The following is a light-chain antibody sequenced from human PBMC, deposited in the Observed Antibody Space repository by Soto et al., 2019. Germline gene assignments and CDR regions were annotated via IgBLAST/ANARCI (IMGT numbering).Light chain of an antibody. CDR1: NGHSSYA. Sequence: QSVLTQSPSASASLGASVKLTCTLSNGHSSYAIAWHQQQPEKGPRYLMKLNSDGSHSKGDGIPDRFSGSSSGAERYLTISSLQSEDEADSYCQTWGTGIVVFGGGTQLTVL. J-gene: IGLJ2*01. V-gene: IGLV4-69*01. CDR2: LNSDGSH. CDR3: QTWGTGIVV.